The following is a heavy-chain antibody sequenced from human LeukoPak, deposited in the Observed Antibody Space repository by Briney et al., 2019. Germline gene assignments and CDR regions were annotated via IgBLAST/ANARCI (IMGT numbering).Heavy chain of an antibody. J-gene: IGHJ4*02. Sequence: GGSLRLSCAASGFIFNDYYMSWIRQAPGKGLEWVSYMSSSGSTIYYADSVKGRFTISRDNAKNSLYLQMNSLRAEDTAVYYCARESRQWLVLGGVDYWGQGTLVTVSS. V-gene: IGHV3-11*04. CDR2: MSSSGSTI. CDR1: GFIFNDYY. D-gene: IGHD6-19*01. CDR3: ARESRQWLVLGGVDY.